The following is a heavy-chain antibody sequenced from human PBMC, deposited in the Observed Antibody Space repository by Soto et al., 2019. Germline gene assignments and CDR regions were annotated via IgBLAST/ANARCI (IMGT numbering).Heavy chain of an antibody. CDR2: IGTAGDT. Sequence: GGSLRLSCAASGFTFSSYDMHWVRQATGKGLEWVSAIGTAGDTYYPGSVKGRFTISRENAKNSLYLQMNSLRAGDTAVYYCARVPAYFDWLLTYYYYYYMDVWGKGTTVTVSS. CDR3: ARVPAYFDWLLTYYYYYYMDV. J-gene: IGHJ6*03. CDR1: GFTFSSYD. D-gene: IGHD3-9*01. V-gene: IGHV3-13*01.